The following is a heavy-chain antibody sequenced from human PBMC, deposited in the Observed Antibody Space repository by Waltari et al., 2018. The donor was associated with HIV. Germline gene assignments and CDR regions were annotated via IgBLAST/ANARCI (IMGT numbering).Heavy chain of an antibody. CDR3: ARQRQSRRDPFDY. J-gene: IGHJ4*02. CDR2: IFYTGST. V-gene: IGHV4-39*01. CDR1: CGSIRRGLYY. Sequence: QLQLQESGPGLVKPSETLSLTCTVSCGSIRRGLYYWGWIRLPPGKGLEWIGSIFYTGSTYDNPSLRGRATMSVETSKNRFSLQLGSVTAADTAVYYCARQRQSRRDPFDYWGQGTLVTVSS.